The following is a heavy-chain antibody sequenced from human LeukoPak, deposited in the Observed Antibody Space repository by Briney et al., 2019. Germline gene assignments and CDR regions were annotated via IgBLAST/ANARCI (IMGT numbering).Heavy chain of an antibody. CDR2: MNPNSGNT. Sequence: ASVKVSCKASGYTFTSYDINWVRQATGQGLEWMGWMNPNSGNTGYAQKFQGRVTMTRNTSISTAYMDLSGLRSDDTALYYCARDHAYNYDFDYWGQGTLVAVSS. J-gene: IGHJ4*02. V-gene: IGHV1-8*01. D-gene: IGHD3-22*01. CDR3: ARDHAYNYDFDY. CDR1: GYTFTSYD.